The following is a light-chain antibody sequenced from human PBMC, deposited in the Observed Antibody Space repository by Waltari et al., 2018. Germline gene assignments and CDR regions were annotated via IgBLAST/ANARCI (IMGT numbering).Light chain of an antibody. Sequence: DIQMTQSPSTLSASVGDRVSITCRASQSISSSLAWYHQKPGKAPKFLIYEASNLETGVPSRFSGSGSGTEFTLTISSLQPDDFATYYCQQYNSHSQTFGRGTKLEIK. CDR2: EAS. CDR3: QQYNSHSQT. CDR1: QSISSS. V-gene: IGKV1-5*03. J-gene: IGKJ2*01.